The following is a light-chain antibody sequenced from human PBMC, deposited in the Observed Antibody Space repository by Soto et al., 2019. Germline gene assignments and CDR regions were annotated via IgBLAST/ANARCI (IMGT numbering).Light chain of an antibody. CDR3: SSYAGSDNLV. Sequence: QSVLTQPPSASGSPGQSVTISCTGTSSDVGAYNYVSWYQQHPGKAPKLLIYEVIKRPSGVPDRFSGSKSGNSASLTVSGLQGDDEADYYCSSYAGSDNLVFGGGTKLTVL. CDR2: EVI. V-gene: IGLV2-8*01. CDR1: SSDVGAYNY. J-gene: IGLJ3*02.